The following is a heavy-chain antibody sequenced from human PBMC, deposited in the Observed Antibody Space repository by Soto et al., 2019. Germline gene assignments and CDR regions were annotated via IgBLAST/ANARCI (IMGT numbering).Heavy chain of an antibody. V-gene: IGHV3-23*01. Sequence: EVQLLESWGGLVQPGGSLRLSCAASGFTFSSYAMSWVRQAPGKGLEWVSGISDSGGSTYYADSVKGRFTISRDNSKNPLYLQMNSLRAEDTAVYYCANGCGGTCYSRIHYWGQGTLVTVSS. CDR3: ANGCGGTCYSRIHY. J-gene: IGHJ4*02. CDR2: ISDSGGST. D-gene: IGHD2-15*01. CDR1: GFTFSSYA.